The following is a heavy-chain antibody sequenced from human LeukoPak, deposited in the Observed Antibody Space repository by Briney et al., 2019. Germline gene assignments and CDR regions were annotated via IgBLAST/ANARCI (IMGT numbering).Heavy chain of an antibody. V-gene: IGHV1-18*01. J-gene: IGHJ4*02. Sequence: ASVKVSCKASGYTFTSYGISWVRQAPGQGLEWMGWISAYNGNTNYAQKLQGRVTMTTDTSTSTAYMELRSLRSDDTAVYYCARDLYVRPLLSVGATRSDYWGQGTLVTVSS. CDR1: GYTFTSYG. CDR3: ARDLYVRPLLSVGATRSDY. CDR2: ISAYNGNT. D-gene: IGHD1-26*01.